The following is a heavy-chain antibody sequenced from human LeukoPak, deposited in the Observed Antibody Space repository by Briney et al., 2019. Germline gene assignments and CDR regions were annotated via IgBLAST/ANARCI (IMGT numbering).Heavy chain of an antibody. J-gene: IGHJ3*02. D-gene: IGHD4-11*01. Sequence: GGSLRLSCAASGFTFSSYWMHWVRQAPGKGLVWVSRINSDGSSTSYADSVKGRFTISRDNAKNTLYLQMNSLRAEDTAVYYCARAFTGDAFDIWGQGTMVTVSS. V-gene: IGHV3-74*01. CDR1: GFTFSSYW. CDR3: ARAFTGDAFDI. CDR2: INSDGSST.